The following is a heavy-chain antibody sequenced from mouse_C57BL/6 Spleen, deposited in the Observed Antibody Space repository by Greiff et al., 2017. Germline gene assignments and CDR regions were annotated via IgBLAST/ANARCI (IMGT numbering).Heavy chain of an antibody. V-gene: IGHV1-61*01. CDR2: IYPSDSAP. CDR3: ARNYYGSSDYFDY. D-gene: IGHD1-1*01. J-gene: IGHJ2*01. Sequence: QVQLLQPGAELVRPGSSVKLSCKASGYTFTSSWMAWVKQRPGQGLEWIGNIYPSDSAPHYNQKFKDNATLTVDKSSSTAYMQLSILTSEDSAVYYWARNYYGSSDYFDYWGQGTTLTVSS. CDR1: GYTFTSSW.